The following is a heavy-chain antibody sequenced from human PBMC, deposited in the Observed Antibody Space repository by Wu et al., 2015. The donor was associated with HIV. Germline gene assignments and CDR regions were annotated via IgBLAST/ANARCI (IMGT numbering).Heavy chain of an antibody. CDR1: GESFTDYY. V-gene: IGHV4-34*01. D-gene: IGHD3-16*01. Sequence: QVQLQQWGAGVLKPSETLSLTCGVFGESFTDYYWTWIRQPPGKGLEWIGDINHVGSTNYNPSLKSRVTISVATSKNEFSLKLSSVTAADTAVYFCARGRRIMDTFGGVIGLGYWGQGALVTVSS. CDR2: INHVGST. CDR3: ARGRRIMDTFGGVIGLGY. J-gene: IGHJ4*02.